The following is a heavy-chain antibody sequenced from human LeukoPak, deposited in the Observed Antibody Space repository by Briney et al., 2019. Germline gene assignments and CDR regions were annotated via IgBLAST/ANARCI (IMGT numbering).Heavy chain of an antibody. CDR3: AKDIQAAN. V-gene: IGHV3-23*01. CDR2: ISSTGYNS. D-gene: IGHD5-18*01. CDR1: GFSFRSAA. Sequence: GGSLRLSCAASGFSFRSAAMTWVRQGPEKGLQWVSLISSTGYNSYYADSVKGRFTVSRDNSKNIVYLQMNSLRAEDTALYYCAKDIQAANWGQGTLVTVSS. J-gene: IGHJ1*01.